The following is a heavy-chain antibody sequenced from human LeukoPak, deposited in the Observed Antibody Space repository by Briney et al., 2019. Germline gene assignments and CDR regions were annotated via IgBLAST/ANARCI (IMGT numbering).Heavy chain of an antibody. CDR2: IYTSGST. D-gene: IGHD3-10*01. CDR3: ARDTYYYGSGSYSYYYYYYYMDV. V-gene: IGHV4-4*07. J-gene: IGHJ6*03. CDR1: GGSISSYY. Sequence: SETLSLTCTVSGGSISSYYWSWIRQPAGKGLEWIGRIYTSGSTNYNPSLESRVTMSVDTSKNQFSLKLSSVTAADTAVYYCARDTYYYGSGSYSYYYYYYYMDVWGKGTTATVSS.